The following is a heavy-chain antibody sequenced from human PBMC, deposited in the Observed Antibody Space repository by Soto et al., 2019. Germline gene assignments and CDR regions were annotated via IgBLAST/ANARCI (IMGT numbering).Heavy chain of an antibody. CDR2: IYYSGST. Sequence: QVQLQESGPGLVKPSQTLSLTCTVSGGSISSGDYYWSWIRQPPGKGLEWIGYIYYSGSTYYNPSLKRRVTLSVDTSKNQFSLKLGSVTAADTAVYYCARGVTRAIFGVVYYYYGMDVWGQGTTVTVSS. V-gene: IGHV4-30-4*01. CDR3: ARGVTRAIFGVVYYYYGMDV. D-gene: IGHD3-3*02. CDR1: GGSISSGDYY. J-gene: IGHJ6*02.